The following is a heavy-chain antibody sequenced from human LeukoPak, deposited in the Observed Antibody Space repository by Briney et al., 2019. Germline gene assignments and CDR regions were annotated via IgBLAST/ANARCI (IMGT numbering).Heavy chain of an antibody. D-gene: IGHD2-15*01. CDR3: ARRVAGYCSGGSCYYFDY. CDR1: GGSISRDY. J-gene: IGHJ4*02. Sequence: KPSETLSLTCSVSGGSISRDYWSWIRQPPGKGLEWIGYMYYSGSTNYNPSLKSRVTISVDTSKNQFSLKLSSVTAADTAVYYCARRVAGYCSGGSCYYFDYWGQGTLVTVSS. V-gene: IGHV4-59*01. CDR2: MYYSGST.